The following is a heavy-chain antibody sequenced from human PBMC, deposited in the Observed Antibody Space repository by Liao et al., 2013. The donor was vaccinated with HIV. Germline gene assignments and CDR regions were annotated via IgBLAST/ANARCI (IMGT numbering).Heavy chain of an antibody. D-gene: IGHD3-10*01. CDR3: ARGRRYYGSGRWGDY. V-gene: IGHV4-34*01. Sequence: QVQLQQWGAGLLKPSETLSLTCAVYNGSFNDYYYNWIRQSPGKGLEWIGEINHSGSTNYNPSLKSRVIISVDTSKKQFSLKVSSVTAADTAVYYCARGRRYYGSGRWGDYWGQGTLVTVSS. CDR1: NGSFNDYY. CDR2: INHSGST. J-gene: IGHJ4*02.